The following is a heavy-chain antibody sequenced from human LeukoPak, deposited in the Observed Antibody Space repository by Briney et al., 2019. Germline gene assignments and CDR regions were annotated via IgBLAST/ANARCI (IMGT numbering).Heavy chain of an antibody. D-gene: IGHD1-26*01. CDR1: GYTFTSYA. CDR2: INAGNGNT. CDR3: AREGSGSQDPVFDY. V-gene: IGHV1-3*03. J-gene: IGHJ4*02. Sequence: ASVKVSCKASGYTFTSYAMHWVRQAPGQRLEWMGWINAGNGNTKYSQEFQGRVTITRDTSASTAYMELSSLRSEDMAVYYCAREGSGSQDPVFDYWGQGTLVTVSS.